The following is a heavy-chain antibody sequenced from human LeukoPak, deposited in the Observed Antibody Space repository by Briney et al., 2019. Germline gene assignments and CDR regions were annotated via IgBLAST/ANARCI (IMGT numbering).Heavy chain of an antibody. Sequence: RSLTLSCAASGFTFSSYGMHWVCQAPGQGLEWVAVISYDGSNKYYADSVKGRFTISRDNSKNTLCLQMNSLRAEDTAVYYCAKGVVPAAYYGMDVWGQ. CDR1: GFTFSSYG. J-gene: IGHJ6*02. V-gene: IGHV3-30*18. CDR2: ISYDGSNK. D-gene: IGHD2-2*01. CDR3: AKGVVPAAYYGMDV.